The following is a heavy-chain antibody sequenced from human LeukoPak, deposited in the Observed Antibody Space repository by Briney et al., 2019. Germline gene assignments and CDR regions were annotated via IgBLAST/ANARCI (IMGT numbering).Heavy chain of an antibody. Sequence: SETLSLTCTVSGGSISSYYWSWIRQPPGKGLEWIGYIYYSGSTNYNPSLKSRITISGDTSKNQFSLNLSSVTAADTAVYYCARVNFWSGNSGYFYYMDVWGEGTTVTVSS. J-gene: IGHJ6*03. CDR3: ARVNFWSGNSGYFYYMDV. CDR1: GGSISSYY. V-gene: IGHV4-59*01. D-gene: IGHD3-3*01. CDR2: IYYSGST.